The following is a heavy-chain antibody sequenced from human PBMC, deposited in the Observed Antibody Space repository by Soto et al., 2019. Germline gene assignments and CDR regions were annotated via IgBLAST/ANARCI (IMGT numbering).Heavy chain of an antibody. CDR1: GFTVSSNY. D-gene: IGHD3-3*01. Sequence: GGSLRLSCAASGFTVSSNYMSWVRQAPGKGLEWVSVIYSGGSTYYADSVKGRFTISRDNSKNTLYLQMNSLRAEDTALYYYARDLGGGAFWSGYYDAFDIWGQGTMVTVSS. V-gene: IGHV3-66*01. CDR2: IYSGGST. J-gene: IGHJ3*02. CDR3: ARDLGGGAFWSGYYDAFDI.